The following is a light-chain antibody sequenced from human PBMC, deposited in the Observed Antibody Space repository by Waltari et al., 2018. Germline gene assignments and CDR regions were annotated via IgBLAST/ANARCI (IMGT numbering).Light chain of an antibody. CDR3: CSYAGSAISV. CDR1: TSAVGKYNL. CDR2: DVN. Sequence: QSALTQTAAVSGSPGQSITISCTGTTSAVGKYNLVPWYQQHPGKAPTLIIYDVNKRPSGVSNRFSGSKSGNTASLTISGLQAADEAEYYCCSYAGSAISVFGGGTKLTVL. J-gene: IGLJ3*02. V-gene: IGLV2-23*02.